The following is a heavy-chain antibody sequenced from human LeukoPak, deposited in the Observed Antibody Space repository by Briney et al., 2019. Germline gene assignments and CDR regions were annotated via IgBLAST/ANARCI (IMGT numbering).Heavy chain of an antibody. V-gene: IGHV3-30*18. Sequence: GGSLRLSCAASGFTFSSYGMHWVRQAPGKGLEWVAVISYDGSNKYYADSVKGRFTISRDDSKDTLYLQMNSLRADDTALYYCAKDTIYPSDDENYWGQGTLVTVSS. D-gene: IGHD3-10*01. CDR1: GFTFSSYG. J-gene: IGHJ4*02. CDR2: ISYDGSNK. CDR3: AKDTIYPSDDENY.